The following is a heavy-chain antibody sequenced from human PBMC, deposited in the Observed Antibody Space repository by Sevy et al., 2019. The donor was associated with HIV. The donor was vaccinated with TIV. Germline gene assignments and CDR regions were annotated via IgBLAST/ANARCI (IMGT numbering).Heavy chain of an antibody. CDR2: IYYSGST. CDR1: GGSISSYY. J-gene: IGHJ4*02. CDR3: ARGMDSGSYDYFDY. Sequence: SETLSLTCTVSGGSISSYYWSWIRQPPGKGLEWIGYIYYSGSTNYNPSLKSRVTISVDTSKNQFSLKLSSVTAADTAVYYCARGMDSGSYDYFDYWGQGTLVTVSS. V-gene: IGHV4-59*01. D-gene: IGHD1-26*01.